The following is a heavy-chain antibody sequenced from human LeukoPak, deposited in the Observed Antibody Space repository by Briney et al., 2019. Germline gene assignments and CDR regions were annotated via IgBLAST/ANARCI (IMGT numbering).Heavy chain of an antibody. J-gene: IGHJ3*02. V-gene: IGHV1-18*01. D-gene: IGHD2/OR15-2a*01. CDR3: ARGRYCDSTACPPGAFDI. CDR2: ISAYNGNT. Sequence: ASVKASCKASGYTFTSYGISWVRQAPGQGLEWMGWISAYNGNTNYAQKLQGRVTMTTDTSTSTAYMELRSLRSDDTAVYYCARGRYCDSTACPPGAFDIWGQGTVVTVSS. CDR1: GYTFTSYG.